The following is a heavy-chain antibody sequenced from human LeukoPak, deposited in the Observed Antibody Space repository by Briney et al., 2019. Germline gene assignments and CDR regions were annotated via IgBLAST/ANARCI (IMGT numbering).Heavy chain of an antibody. CDR3: ARDIGGIFDS. CDR2: IWYDGSNK. D-gene: IGHD1-26*01. J-gene: IGHJ4*02. CDR1: GFTFSSYG. Sequence: GGSLRLSCTVSGFTFSSYGMHWVRQAPGKGLEWVAVIWYDGSNKYYADSVKGRFTISRDNSKNTLYLQMNSLRAEDTAVYYCARDIGGIFDSWGQGTLVTVSS. V-gene: IGHV3-33*08.